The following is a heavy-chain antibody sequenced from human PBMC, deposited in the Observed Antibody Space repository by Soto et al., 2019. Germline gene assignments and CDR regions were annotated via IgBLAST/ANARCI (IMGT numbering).Heavy chain of an antibody. CDR2: ISYDGSNK. CDR3: AKDSSGWSEPYYYYGMDV. D-gene: IGHD6-19*01. V-gene: IGHV3-30*18. CDR1: GFTFSSYG. Sequence: GGSLRLSCGASGFTFSSYGMHWFRQAPGKGLEWVAVISYDGSNKYYADSVKGRFTISRDNSKNTLYLQMNSLRAEDTAVYYCAKDSSGWSEPYYYYGMDVWGQGTTVTVSS. J-gene: IGHJ6*02.